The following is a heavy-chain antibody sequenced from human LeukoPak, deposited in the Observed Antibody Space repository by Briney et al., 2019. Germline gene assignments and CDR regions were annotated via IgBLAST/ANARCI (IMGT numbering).Heavy chain of an antibody. J-gene: IGHJ4*02. Sequence: PSETLSLTCTVSGGSISSSSYYWGWIRQPPGKGLKWIGSIYYSGSTYYNPSLKSRVTISVDTSKNQFSLKLSSVTAADTAVYYCARQRNYYDSSGYYYAIDYWGQGTLVTVSS. V-gene: IGHV4-39*01. D-gene: IGHD3-22*01. CDR3: ARQRNYYDSSGYYYAIDY. CDR2: IYYSGST. CDR1: GGSISSSSYY.